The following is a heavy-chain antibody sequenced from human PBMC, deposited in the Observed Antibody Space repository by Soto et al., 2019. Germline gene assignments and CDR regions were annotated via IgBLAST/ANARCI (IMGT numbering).Heavy chain of an antibody. CDR1: GGTFNTYA. CDR2: VIPLFNTP. J-gene: IGHJ6*02. V-gene: IGHV1-69*01. CDR3: AVVSKWDLLGYFWGMDV. Sequence: QVQLVQSGAEVKKPGSSAKVSCKASGGTFNTYAITWVRQAPGQGFEWMGGVIPLFNTPDYAKKFQGRLTITADESTSTVYLELSGVSSEDRAVYFGAVVSKWDLLGYFWGMDVWGQGTTVTVSS. D-gene: IGHD3-16*01.